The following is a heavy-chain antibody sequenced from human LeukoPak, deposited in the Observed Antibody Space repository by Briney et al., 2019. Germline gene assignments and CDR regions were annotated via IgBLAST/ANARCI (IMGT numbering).Heavy chain of an antibody. V-gene: IGHV3-21*05. CDR1: GFTFSTYS. CDR3: AREAPGAFDI. Sequence: GGSLRLSCAASGFTFSTYSMNWVRQAPGKGLEWVSYISSSTSSIYYADSVKGRFTISRDNAKNSLYLQMNSLRAEDTAVYYCAREAPGAFDIWGQGTMVTVSS. J-gene: IGHJ3*02. CDR2: ISSSTSSI.